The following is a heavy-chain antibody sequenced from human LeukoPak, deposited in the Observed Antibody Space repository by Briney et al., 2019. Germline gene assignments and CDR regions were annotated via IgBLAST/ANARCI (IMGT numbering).Heavy chain of an antibody. J-gene: IGHJ4*02. CDR2: IYHSGST. V-gene: IGHV4-30-2*01. CDR3: ARGPGSFDY. Sequence: PSETLSLTCAVSGGSISSGGYSWSWIRQPPGKGLEWIGYIYHSGSTYYNPSLKSRVTISVDRSKNRFSLKLSSVTAADTAVYYCARGPGSFDYWGQGTLVTVSS. CDR1: GGSISSGGYS.